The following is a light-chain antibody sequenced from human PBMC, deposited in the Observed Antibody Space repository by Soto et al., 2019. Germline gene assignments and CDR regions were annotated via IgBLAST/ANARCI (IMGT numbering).Light chain of an antibody. CDR3: QQYGSPPTWT. CDR2: GAS. J-gene: IGKJ1*01. Sequence: TVFTQSPSTISLSXLGRATLAXXXXQSVSSSYLAWYQQKPGQAPRLLIYGASTRATGIPDRFSGSGSGTDFTLTISRLEPEDSAVYYCQQYGSPPTWTFGQGTKVDNK. CDR1: QSVSSSY. V-gene: IGKV3-20*01.